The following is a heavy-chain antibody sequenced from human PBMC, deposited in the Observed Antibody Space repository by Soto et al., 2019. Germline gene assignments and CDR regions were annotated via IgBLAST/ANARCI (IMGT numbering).Heavy chain of an antibody. CDR1: DKTFLSYG. D-gene: IGHD5-18*01. Sequence: QVQLVQSGAEVKKPEASVKVSCKASDKTFLSYGISWVRQGPGQGLEWMGWISPYNGNTNYAQKLQGRVTMTTDTSTSTAYMELRSLRSDDTAVYYCATQIDTVMVFRDWGQGTLVTVSS. J-gene: IGHJ4*02. CDR2: ISPYNGNT. V-gene: IGHV1-18*01. CDR3: ATQIDTVMVFRD.